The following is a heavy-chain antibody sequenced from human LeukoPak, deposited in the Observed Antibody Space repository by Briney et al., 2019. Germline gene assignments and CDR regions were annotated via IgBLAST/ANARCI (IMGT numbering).Heavy chain of an antibody. V-gene: IGHV4-61*02. CDR2: IYTSGST. CDR1: GGSISSGSYY. CDR3: ARLIVVVPAATGWWFDP. Sequence: SETLSLTCTVSGGSISSGSYYWSWIRQPAGKGLEWIGRIYTSGSTNYNPSLKSRVTMSVDTSKNQFSLKLSSVTAADTAVYYCARLIVVVPAATGWWFDPWGQGTLVTVSS. D-gene: IGHD2-2*01. J-gene: IGHJ5*02.